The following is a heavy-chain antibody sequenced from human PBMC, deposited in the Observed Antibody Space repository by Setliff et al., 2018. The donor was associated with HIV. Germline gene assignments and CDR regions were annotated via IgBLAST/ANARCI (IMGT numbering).Heavy chain of an antibody. CDR1: GYSFTNFW. V-gene: IGHV5-51*01. D-gene: IGHD2-8*01. CDR3: GRSGKSGELYAY. J-gene: IGHJ4*02. Sequence: GESLKISCKGSGYSFTNFWVGWVRQMPGNGLEWMGIIYPIDSDTKYSPSFWGRVTISVDKSLNTAYLHWNSLKPADAAMYFCGRSGKSGELYAYWGQGTLVTVSS. CDR2: IYPIDSDT.